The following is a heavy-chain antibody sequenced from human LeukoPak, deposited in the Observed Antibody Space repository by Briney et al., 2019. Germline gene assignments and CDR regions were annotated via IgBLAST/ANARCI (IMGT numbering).Heavy chain of an antibody. CDR1: GYTFTSYD. J-gene: IGHJ6*02. CDR2: MNPNSGNT. D-gene: IGHD6-13*01. V-gene: IGHV1-8*01. Sequence: GASVKVSCKASGYTFTSYDINWVRQATGQGLEWMGWMNPNSGNTGYAQKFQGRVTMTRNTSISTAYMELSSLRSEDTAVYYCARLIAAAGRSPAVGVSHYYYYGMDVWGQGTTVTVSS. CDR3: ARLIAAAGRSPAVGVSHYYYYGMDV.